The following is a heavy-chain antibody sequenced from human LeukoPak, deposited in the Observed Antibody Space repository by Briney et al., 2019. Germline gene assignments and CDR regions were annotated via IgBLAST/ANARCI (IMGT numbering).Heavy chain of an antibody. V-gene: IGHV3-53*01. CDR1: GFTFSSNY. CDR2: IYSGGST. J-gene: IGHJ5*02. D-gene: IGHD3-22*01. Sequence: GGSLRLSCAASGFTFSSNYMSWVRQAPGKGLEWVSVIYSGGSTYYADSVKGRFTISRDNSKNTLYLQMNSLRAEDTAVYYCARDSVGYGFDPWGQGTLVTVSS. CDR3: ARDSVGYGFDP.